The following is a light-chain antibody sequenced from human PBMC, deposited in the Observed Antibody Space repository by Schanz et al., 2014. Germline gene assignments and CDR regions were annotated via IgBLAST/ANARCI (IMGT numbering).Light chain of an antibody. CDR3: SSYTSSSTLAV. CDR2: DVS. Sequence: QSVLTQPPSVSGAPGQRVTISCTGSSSDVGGYNFVSWYQHHPGQAPKLLIYDVSKRPSGVYTRFSGSKSGNTASLTISGLQAEDEADYYCSSYTSSSTLAVFGEGTKLTVL. V-gene: IGLV2-14*02. CDR1: SSDVGGYNF. J-gene: IGLJ2*01.